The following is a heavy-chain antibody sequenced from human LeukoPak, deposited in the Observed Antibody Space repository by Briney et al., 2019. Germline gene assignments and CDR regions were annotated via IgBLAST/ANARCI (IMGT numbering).Heavy chain of an antibody. J-gene: IGHJ3*01. CDR3: GGRPAAVRGVFDL. D-gene: IGHD2-21*02. CDR2: IENRVTNYIT. Sequence: GGSLRLSCAASGFSLSDYFMDWVRQAPGKGLEWVARIENRVTNYITRYAASVKGRFTISRDDSKNSLYLQINSLKTEDTAVYYCGGRPAAVRGVFDLWGRGTVVTVSS. CDR1: GFSLSDYF. V-gene: IGHV3-72*01.